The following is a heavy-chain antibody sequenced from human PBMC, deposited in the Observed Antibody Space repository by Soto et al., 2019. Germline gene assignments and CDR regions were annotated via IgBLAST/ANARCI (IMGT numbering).Heavy chain of an antibody. CDR3: ARAVPAAKGWFDS. D-gene: IGHD2-2*01. Sequence: QVELVESGGGVVQPGGSLRLACAASGFTFSSYGMHWVRQAPGKGLEWVAVIWFDGSKEFYAASVEGRFTIARDNSKHMVYLEMNSPSDVDTAVYYCARAVPAAKGWFDSWGQGTLVTVSS. V-gene: IGHV3-33*01. CDR1: GFTFSSYG. J-gene: IGHJ5*01. CDR2: IWFDGSKE.